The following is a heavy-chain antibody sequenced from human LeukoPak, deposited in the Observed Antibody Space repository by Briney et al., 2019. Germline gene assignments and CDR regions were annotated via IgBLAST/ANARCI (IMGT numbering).Heavy chain of an antibody. CDR2: ISYHGRDQ. Sequence: PGGSLRLSCAASGFTLDDYAMHWVRQAPGKGLEWVAVISYHGRDQYYADSVKGRFTISRDNSKSTLSLQMNSLRAGDTAVYYCARRDCSSGSCYNDYWGQGILVTVSS. CDR1: GFTLDDYA. V-gene: IGHV3-30*04. CDR3: ARRDCSSGSCYNDY. D-gene: IGHD2-2*02. J-gene: IGHJ4*02.